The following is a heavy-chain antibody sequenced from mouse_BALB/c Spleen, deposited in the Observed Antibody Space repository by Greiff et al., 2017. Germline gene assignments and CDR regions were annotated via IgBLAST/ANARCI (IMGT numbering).Heavy chain of an antibody. Sequence: EVQVVESGGGLVQPGGSRILSCAASGFTFSSFGMHWVRQAPEKGLEWVAYISSGSSTIYYADTVKGRFTISRDNPKNTLFLQMTSLRSEDTAMYYCARNYGNYVLYWYFDVWGAGTTVTVSS. J-gene: IGHJ1*01. V-gene: IGHV5-17*02. CDR2: ISSGSSTI. CDR3: ARNYGNYVLYWYFDV. CDR1: GFTFSSFG. D-gene: IGHD2-1*01.